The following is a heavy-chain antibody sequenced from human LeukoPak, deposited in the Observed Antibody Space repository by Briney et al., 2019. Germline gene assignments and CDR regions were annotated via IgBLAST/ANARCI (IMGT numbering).Heavy chain of an antibody. CDR2: IYYSGST. CDR3: ARDTYYDFWSGYYGKRKGDAFDI. D-gene: IGHD3-3*01. Sequence: SETLSLTCTVSGGSISSSSYYWGWIRQPPGKGLEWIGSIYYSGSTYYNPSLKSRVTISVDTSKNQFSLKLSSVTAADTAVYYCARDTYYDFWSGYYGKRKGDAFDIWGQGTMVTVSS. V-gene: IGHV4-39*07. CDR1: GGSISSSSYY. J-gene: IGHJ3*02.